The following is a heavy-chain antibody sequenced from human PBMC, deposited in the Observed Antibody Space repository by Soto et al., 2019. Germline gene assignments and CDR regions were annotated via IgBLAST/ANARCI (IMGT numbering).Heavy chain of an antibody. D-gene: IGHD4-17*01. CDR1: GFIFTKNA. CDR3: AGRTVTSSWTLDI. V-gene: IGHV3-23*01. Sequence: EVQVLESGGGLVQPGGSPRLSCAASGFIFTKNAVSWVRQAPGKGLEWLSGISGTAGRTYYADSVKGRFTISRDTSKNTVCLQMNSLRAEDTAIYYCAGRTVTSSWTLDIWGQGTMVTVSS. CDR2: ISGTAGRT. J-gene: IGHJ3*02.